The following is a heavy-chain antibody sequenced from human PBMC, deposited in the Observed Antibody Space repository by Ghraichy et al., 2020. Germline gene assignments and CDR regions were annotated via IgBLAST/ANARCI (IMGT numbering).Heavy chain of an antibody. CDR2: IWYDGSNK. V-gene: IGHV3-33*01. CDR1: GFTFSSYG. D-gene: IGHD5-12*01. Sequence: GGSLRLSCAASGFTFSSYGMHWVRQAPGKGLEWVAVIWYDGSNKYYADSVKGRFTISRDNSKNTLYLQMNSLRAEDTAVYYCARDNPIVANYYYYGMDVWGQGTTVTVSS. J-gene: IGHJ6*02. CDR3: ARDNPIVANYYYYGMDV.